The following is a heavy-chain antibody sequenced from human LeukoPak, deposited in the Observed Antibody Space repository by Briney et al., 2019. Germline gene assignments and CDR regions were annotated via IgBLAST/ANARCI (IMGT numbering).Heavy chain of an antibody. D-gene: IGHD3-10*01. V-gene: IGHV1-46*01. CDR3: AKDTYYGSGSYPGY. Sequence: ASVKVSCKASGYTFTSYYIHWVRQAPGQGLEWMGIINPGGGSTSYAQKFQGRVTMTRDTSTSTVYMELRSLRSDDTAVYYCAKDTYYGSGSYPGYWGQGTLVTVSS. J-gene: IGHJ4*02. CDR2: INPGGGST. CDR1: GYTFTSYY.